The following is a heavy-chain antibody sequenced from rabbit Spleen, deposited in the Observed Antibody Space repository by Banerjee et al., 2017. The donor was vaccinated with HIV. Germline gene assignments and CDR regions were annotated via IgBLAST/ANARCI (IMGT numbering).Heavy chain of an antibody. D-gene: IGHD2-1*01. Sequence: QSLEESGGDLVKPGASLTLTCTASGFSFSSSYYMCWVRQAPGKGLEWIACIYAGDGSTVYASWAKGRFTISKTSSTTVTLQMTSLTAADTATYFCARGSATMTMVITGYYFNLWGPGTLVTVS. CDR1: GFSFSSSYY. J-gene: IGHJ4*01. CDR3: ARGSATMTMVITGYYFNL. CDR2: IYAGDGST. V-gene: IGHV1S40*01.